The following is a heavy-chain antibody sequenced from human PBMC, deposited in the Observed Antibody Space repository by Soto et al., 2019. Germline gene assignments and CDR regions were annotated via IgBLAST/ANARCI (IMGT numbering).Heavy chain of an antibody. J-gene: IGHJ4*02. V-gene: IGHV1-2*02. Sequence: SVTVPCTASGCSITGYYMRCVGQPTGQGLEWMGWINPNSGGTNYAQKFQGRVTMTRDTSISTAYMELSRLRSDDTAVYYCARERWAGDANIAAAQYYFDYWGQGTLVTVSS. CDR2: INPNSGGT. CDR1: GCSITGYY. CDR3: ARERWAGDANIAAAQYYFDY. D-gene: IGHD6-13*01.